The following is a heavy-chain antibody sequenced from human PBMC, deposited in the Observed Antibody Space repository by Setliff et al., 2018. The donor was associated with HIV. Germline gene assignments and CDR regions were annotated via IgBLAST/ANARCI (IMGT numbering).Heavy chain of an antibody. V-gene: IGHV4-59*11. CDR2: IPYSGSS. CDR3: ARSVVVVTVEWFDP. J-gene: IGHJ5*02. Sequence: PSETLSLTCTVSGGSITGHYWSWIRQPPGKGLEWIGYIPYSGSSNYNPSLKSRVSISVDTSKKQVSLKLNSVTAADTAVYYCARSVVVVTVEWFDPWGQGTLVTVS. D-gene: IGHD2-21*02. CDR1: GGSITGHY.